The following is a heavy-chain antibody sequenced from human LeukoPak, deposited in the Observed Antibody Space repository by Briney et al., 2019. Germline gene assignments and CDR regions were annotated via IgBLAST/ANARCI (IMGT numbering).Heavy chain of an antibody. V-gene: IGHV3-53*01. CDR3: ARPLLYYYGSESYFWFDP. D-gene: IGHD3-10*01. Sequence: AGGSLRLSCTVSGFTVSSNSWSWVRQAPGKGLEWVSFIYSGGNTHYSDSVKGRFTISRDNSKNTLYLQMNSLRAEDTAVYYCARPLLYYYGSESYFWFDPWGQGTLVTVSS. CDR1: GFTVSSNS. CDR2: IYSGGNT. J-gene: IGHJ5*02.